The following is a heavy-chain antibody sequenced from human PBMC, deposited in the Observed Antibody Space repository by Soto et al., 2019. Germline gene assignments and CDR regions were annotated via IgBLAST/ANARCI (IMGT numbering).Heavy chain of an antibody. CDR1: GXRFSXXX. D-gene: IGHD3-10*01. V-gene: IGHV1-8*01. CDR2: VNPNRANT. J-gene: IGHJ4*02. CDR3: ARAGYYGSGTSSVAGTFDY. Sequence: ASVKVSCXAXGXRFSXXXXXWVRXXXGQXLXWMGWVNPNRANTGYAQKFRGRLTLTTNTSITTAYMELSSLTSEDTAVYYCARAGYYGSGTSSVAGTFDYWGQGTLVTVSS.